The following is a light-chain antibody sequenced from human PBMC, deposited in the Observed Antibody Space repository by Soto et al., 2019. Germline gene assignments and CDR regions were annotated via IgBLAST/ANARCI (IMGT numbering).Light chain of an antibody. CDR3: STWDDSLLTVV. V-gene: IGLV1-44*01. CDR2: TNN. Sequence: QSVLIQPPSASGTPGQRVTISCSGSHSNIGTNTVKWYQQLPGTAPKLLIHTNNQRPSGVPDRFSGSKSGTSASLAISGLQSEDEADYYCSTWDDSLLTVVFGGWTKVTVL. J-gene: IGLJ3*02. CDR1: HSNIGTNT.